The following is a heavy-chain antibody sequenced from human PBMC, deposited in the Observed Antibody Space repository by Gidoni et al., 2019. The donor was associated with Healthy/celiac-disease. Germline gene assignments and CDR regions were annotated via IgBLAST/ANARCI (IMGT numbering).Heavy chain of an antibody. Sequence: QVQPQETVPGLVNSSGNPSPTCAISGASISRSNWWSWVRQPPGKGLEWIGKIYHSGRTNYNPSLKSRVTISVDKSKNQFSLKLSSVTAADTAVYYCARAVEWLVGRYYFDYWGQGTLVTVSS. D-gene: IGHD6-19*01. J-gene: IGHJ4*02. V-gene: IGHV4-4*02. CDR3: ARAVEWLVGRYYFDY. CDR1: GASISRSNW. CDR2: IYHSGRT.